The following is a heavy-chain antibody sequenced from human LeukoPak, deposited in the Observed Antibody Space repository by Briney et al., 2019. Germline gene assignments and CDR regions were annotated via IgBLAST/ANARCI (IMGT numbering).Heavy chain of an antibody. D-gene: IGHD6-6*01. Sequence: PGGSLGLSCTASGFSFNSYNMNWVRQAPGKGLEWVSYISSSSSTIYYADSVKGRFTISRDNAKNSLYLQMNSLRDEDTAVYYCAREHSSSSGSVSDYWGQGTLVTVSS. CDR2: ISSSSSTI. CDR3: AREHSSSSGSVSDY. CDR1: GFSFNSYN. J-gene: IGHJ4*02. V-gene: IGHV3-48*02.